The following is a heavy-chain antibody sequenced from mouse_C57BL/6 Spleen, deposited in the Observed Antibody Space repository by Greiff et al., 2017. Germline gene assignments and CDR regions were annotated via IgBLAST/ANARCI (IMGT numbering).Heavy chain of an antibody. CDR3: ASSLGNWDWFAY. Sequence: VQLQQSGPELVKPGASVKIPCKASGYTFTDYNMDWVKQSHGKSLEWIGDINPNNGGTIYNQKFKGKATLTVDKSSSTAYMELRSLTSEDTAVYYCASSLGNWDWFAYWGQGTLVTVSA. CDR2: INPNNGGT. D-gene: IGHD4-1*01. J-gene: IGHJ3*01. V-gene: IGHV1-18*01. CDR1: GYTFTDYN.